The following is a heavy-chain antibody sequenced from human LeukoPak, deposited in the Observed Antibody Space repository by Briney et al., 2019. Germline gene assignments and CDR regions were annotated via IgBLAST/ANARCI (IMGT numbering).Heavy chain of an antibody. Sequence: GGSLRLSCAASGFTVSSSYMSWVRQAPGKGLEWVSLIYSGGRTYYADSVKGRFTISRDNSKNTLYLQMNSLRAEDTAVYYCARGALHMYYLDNWGQGTLVTVSS. CDR2: IYSGGRT. CDR1: GFTVSSSY. CDR3: ARGALHMYYLDN. V-gene: IGHV3-53*01. J-gene: IGHJ4*02. D-gene: IGHD2-8*01.